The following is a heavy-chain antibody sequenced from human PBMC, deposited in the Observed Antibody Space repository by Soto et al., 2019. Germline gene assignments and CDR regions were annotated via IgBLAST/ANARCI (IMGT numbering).Heavy chain of an antibody. CDR2: ISYDGSNK. V-gene: IGHV3-30*18. CDR1: GFTFSTYG. Sequence: RRLSCAASGFTFSTYGMHWVRQAPGKGLDWVAVISYDGSNKYYADSVKGRFAISRDNSKSTLYLQMNSLRAEDTAVYYCAKDRGAVAGISGGAFDYWGQGTLVTVSS. J-gene: IGHJ4*02. D-gene: IGHD6-19*01. CDR3: AKDRGAVAGISGGAFDY.